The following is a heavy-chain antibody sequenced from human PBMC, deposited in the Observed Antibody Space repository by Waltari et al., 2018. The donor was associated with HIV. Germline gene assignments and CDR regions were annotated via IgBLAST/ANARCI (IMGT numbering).Heavy chain of an antibody. J-gene: IGHJ6*02. CDR1: GYIFTDYY. V-gene: IGHV1-2*04. CDR2: INAKSGDT. Sequence: QVQLVQSGAEVKKPGASVKVSCKASGYIFTDYYMHWVRQAPGQGLEWMGWINAKSGDTNYAQKFQGWVTMTRDTSISTVYLEVSRVTSDDTAVFFCSRGRGIDCSGTGCQPLDVWGQGTTVTVSS. CDR3: SRGRGIDCSGTGCQPLDV. D-gene: IGHD2-15*01.